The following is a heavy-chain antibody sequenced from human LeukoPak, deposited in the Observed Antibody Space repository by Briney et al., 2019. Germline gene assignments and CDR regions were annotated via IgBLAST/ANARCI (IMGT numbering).Heavy chain of an antibody. J-gene: IGHJ6*02. D-gene: IGHD2-15*01. CDR1: GFTFDDYA. V-gene: IGHV3-9*01. CDR2: ISWNSGSI. Sequence: PGGSLRLSCAASGFTFDDYAMHWVRQAPGKGLEWGSGISWNSGSIGYADSVKGRFTISRDNAKNSLYLQMNSLRAEDTALYYCAKDGAATYYYGMDVWGQGTTVTVSS. CDR3: AKDGAATYYYGMDV.